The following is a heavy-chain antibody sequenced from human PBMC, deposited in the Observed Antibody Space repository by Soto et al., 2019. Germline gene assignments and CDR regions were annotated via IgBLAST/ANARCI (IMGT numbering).Heavy chain of an antibody. D-gene: IGHD1-26*01. CDR2: IIPIFGTA. CDR1: GGTFSSYA. Sequence: QVQLVQSGAEVKKPGSSVKVSCKASGGTFSSYAISWVRHAPGQGLEWMGGIIPIFGTANYAQKFQGRVTITADESTSTAYMELSSLRSEDTAVYYCARSIVGAPAEGMDVWGQGTTVTVSS. J-gene: IGHJ6*02. CDR3: ARSIVGAPAEGMDV. V-gene: IGHV1-69*12.